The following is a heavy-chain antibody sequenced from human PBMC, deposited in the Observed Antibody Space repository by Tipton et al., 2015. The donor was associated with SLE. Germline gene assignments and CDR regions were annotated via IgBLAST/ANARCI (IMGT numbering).Heavy chain of an antibody. D-gene: IGHD2/OR15-2a*01. J-gene: IGHJ4*02. CDR3: ARGKYYFDY. CDR1: EFTFRSYW. V-gene: IGHV3-7*01. CDR2: INQDGSEK. Sequence: GTSEFTFRSYWMIWVRQPPGKGLEWVANINQDGSEKYCVDSVKGRFTISRDNAKSSLYLQMNSLRAEDTAVYYCARGKYYFDYWGQGALVTVSS.